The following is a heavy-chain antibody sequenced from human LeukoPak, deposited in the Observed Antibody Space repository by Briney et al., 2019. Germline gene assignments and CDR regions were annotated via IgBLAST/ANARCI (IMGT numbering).Heavy chain of an antibody. V-gene: IGHV3-7*01. D-gene: IGHD3-10*02. Sequence: GGSLRLSCAASGFTFSSYWMSWVRQAPGKGLEWVANIKQDGSEKYYVDSVKGRFTISRDNAKNSLYLKMNSLRAEDTAVYYCAELGITMIGGVWGKGTTVTISS. CDR1: GFTFSSYW. CDR3: AELGITMIGGV. CDR2: IKQDGSEK. J-gene: IGHJ6*04.